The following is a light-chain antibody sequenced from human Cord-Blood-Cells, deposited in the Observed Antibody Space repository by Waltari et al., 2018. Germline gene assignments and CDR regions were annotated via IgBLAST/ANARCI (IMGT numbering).Light chain of an antibody. J-gene: IGLJ2*01. CDR3: QAWDSSTVV. CDR1: KSGDTY. V-gene: IGLV3-1*01. CDR2: QDS. Sequence: SYELTQPPPVSVSPGQTARITCPDAKSGDTYACWYQQKPGQSPVLVIYQDSKRPSGIPERFSGSNSGNTATLTISGTQAMDEADYYCQAWDSSTVVFGGGTKLTVL.